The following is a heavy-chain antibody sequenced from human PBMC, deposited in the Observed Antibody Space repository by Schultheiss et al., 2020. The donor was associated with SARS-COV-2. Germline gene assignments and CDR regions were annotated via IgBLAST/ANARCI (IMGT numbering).Heavy chain of an antibody. Sequence: SQTLSLTCTVSGGSISSYYWSWIRQPPGKGLEWIGYIYYSGSTNYNPSLKSRVTISVDTSKNQFSLKLSSVTAADTAVYYCASGGELELLDVWGQGTLVTVSS. D-gene: IGHD1-7*01. J-gene: IGHJ4*02. CDR1: GGSISSYY. CDR2: IYYSGST. V-gene: IGHV4-59*01. CDR3: ASGGELELLDV.